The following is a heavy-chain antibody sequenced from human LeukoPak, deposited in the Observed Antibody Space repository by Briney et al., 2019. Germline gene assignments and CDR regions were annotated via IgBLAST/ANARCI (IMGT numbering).Heavy chain of an antibody. V-gene: IGHV4-31*03. CDR3: ASTSIAGPDY. Sequence: SETLSLTCTVSGGSISSDGYYWSWLRQHPGKGLEWIGYIYYSGSTYYNPSLKSRVTISVDTSKNQFSLKLSSVTAADTAVYYCASTSIAGPDYWGQGTLVTVSS. CDR1: GGSISSDGYY. CDR2: IYYSGST. J-gene: IGHJ4*02. D-gene: IGHD6-6*01.